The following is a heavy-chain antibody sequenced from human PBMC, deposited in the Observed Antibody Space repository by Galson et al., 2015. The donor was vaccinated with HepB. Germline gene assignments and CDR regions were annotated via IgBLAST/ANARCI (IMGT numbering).Heavy chain of an antibody. J-gene: IGHJ4*02. CDR1: GFTFSSYA. V-gene: IGHV3-23*01. CDR3: AKRKFHYGSGSYYLLDY. CDR2: ISGSGGST. Sequence: SLRLSCAASGFTFSSYAMSWVRQAPGKGLEWVSAISGSGGSTYYADSVKGRFTISRDNSKNTLYLQMNSLRAEDTAVYYCAKRKFHYGSGSYYLLDYWGQGTLVTVSS. D-gene: IGHD3-10*01.